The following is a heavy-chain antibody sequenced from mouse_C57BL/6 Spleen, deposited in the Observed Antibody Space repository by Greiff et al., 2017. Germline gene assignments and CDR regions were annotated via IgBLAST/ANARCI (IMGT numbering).Heavy chain of an antibody. CDR2: IDPSDSYT. CDR1: GYTFTSYW. CDR3: ARRDYYTFDY. D-gene: IGHD1-1*01. Sequence: QVQLQQPGAELVKPGASVKLSCKASGYTFTSYWMQWVKQRPGQGLEWIGEIDPSDSYTNYNQKFKGKATLTVDTSSSTAYMQLSSLTSEDSAVYYCARRDYYTFDYWGQGTTLTVSS. J-gene: IGHJ2*01. V-gene: IGHV1-50*01.